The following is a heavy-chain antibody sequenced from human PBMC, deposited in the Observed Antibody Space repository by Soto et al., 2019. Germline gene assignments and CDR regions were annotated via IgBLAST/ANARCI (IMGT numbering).Heavy chain of an antibody. CDR1: GFTFSSYG. Sequence: PGGSLRLSCAASGFTFSSYGFHWVRQAPGKGLEWVAVISYDGSNTRFADSVKGRFTISRDNSKHTLSLQMNSLRAEDTAVYYCAKSGYDHYYIEYCGQGVLGTVSS. CDR3: AKSGYDHYYIEY. CDR2: ISYDGSNT. V-gene: IGHV3-30*18. J-gene: IGHJ4*02. D-gene: IGHD5-12*01.